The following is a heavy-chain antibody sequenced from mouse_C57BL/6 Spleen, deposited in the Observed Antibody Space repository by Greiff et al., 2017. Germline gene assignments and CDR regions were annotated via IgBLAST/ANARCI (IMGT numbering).Heavy chain of an antibody. J-gene: IGHJ2*01. V-gene: IGHV3-6*01. D-gene: IGHD1-1*01. CDR3: ARARWGTVVGY. CDR1: GYSITSGYY. CDR2: ISYDGSN. Sequence: EVQLLESGPGLVKPSQSLSLTCSVTGYSITSGYYWNWIRQFPGDKLEWMCYISYDGSNNSNPSLKNRISITRDTSNNPFFLRLNAVTTVETATCYCARARWGTVVGYWGQGTTVTVSS.